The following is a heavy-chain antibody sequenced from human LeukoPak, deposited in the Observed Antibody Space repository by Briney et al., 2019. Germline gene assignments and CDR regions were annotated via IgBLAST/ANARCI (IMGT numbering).Heavy chain of an antibody. Sequence: ASVKVSCKASGGTFSSYAISWVRQAPGQGLEWVGGIILIFGTANYAQKFQGRVTITADESTNTAYMELSSLRSEDTAVYYCARGEAPPHYFDYWGQGTLVTVSS. CDR2: IILIFGTA. V-gene: IGHV1-69*13. CDR3: ARGEAPPHYFDY. CDR1: GGTFSSYA. J-gene: IGHJ4*02.